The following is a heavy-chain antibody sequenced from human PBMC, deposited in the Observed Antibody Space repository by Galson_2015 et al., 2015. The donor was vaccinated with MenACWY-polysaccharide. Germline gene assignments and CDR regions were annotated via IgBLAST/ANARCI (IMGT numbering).Heavy chain of an antibody. CDR1: GFSLRTSGMC. CDR2: LDWDDGK. J-gene: IGHJ4*02. V-gene: IGHV2-70*01. D-gene: IGHD6-13*01. CDR3: AWARIAAAGPYFDY. Sequence: PALVTRSRARTLPCTLSGFSLRTSGMCVSWLRHTPGKALEWLALLDWDDGKYYSTSLKTRLTISKANSKNQVFLTMTNMGPVDTATYYCAWARIAAAGPYFDYWGQGTLVTVSS.